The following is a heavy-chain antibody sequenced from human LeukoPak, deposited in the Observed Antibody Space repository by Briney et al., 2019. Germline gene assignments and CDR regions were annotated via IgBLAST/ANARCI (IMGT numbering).Heavy chain of an antibody. D-gene: IGHD1-7*01. CDR2: IYPGDSDT. J-gene: IGHJ2*01. CDR1: GYSFTSYW. Sequence: GESLKISCKGSGYSFTSYWIGWVRQMPGKRLEWMGIIYPGDSDTRYSPSFQGQFTISADKSISTAYLQWSSLKASDTAMYYCARQRYNWNYVLGWYFDLWGRGTLVTVSS. CDR3: ARQRYNWNYVLGWYFDL. V-gene: IGHV5-51*01.